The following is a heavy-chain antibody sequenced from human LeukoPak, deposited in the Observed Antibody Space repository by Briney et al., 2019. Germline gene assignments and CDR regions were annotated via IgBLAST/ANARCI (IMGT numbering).Heavy chain of an antibody. CDR1: GFTFSSYW. CDR2: TNSDGSLP. Sequence: GGSLRLSCAASGFTFSSYWMHWVRQAPGKGLVWVSRTNSDGSLPSYADSVKGRFTISRDNAKNTLYLQMNSLRAEDTAVYYCARDTAMRSDYWGQGTLVTVSP. J-gene: IGHJ4*02. D-gene: IGHD2-2*01. V-gene: IGHV3-74*01. CDR3: ARDTAMRSDY.